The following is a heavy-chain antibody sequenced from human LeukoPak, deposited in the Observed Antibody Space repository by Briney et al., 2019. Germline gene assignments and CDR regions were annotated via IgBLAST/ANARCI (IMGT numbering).Heavy chain of an antibody. CDR3: ARGPEWLYGFYYYYYVDV. CDR1: GGSFSGYY. V-gene: IGHV4-34*01. CDR2: INHSGST. J-gene: IGHJ6*03. D-gene: IGHD3-3*01. Sequence: SETLSLTCAVYGGSFSGYYWSWIRQPPGKGLEWIGEINHSGSTNYNPSLKSRVTISVDTSKNQFSLKLSSVTAADTAVYYCARGPEWLYGFYYYYYVDVWGKGTTVTVSS.